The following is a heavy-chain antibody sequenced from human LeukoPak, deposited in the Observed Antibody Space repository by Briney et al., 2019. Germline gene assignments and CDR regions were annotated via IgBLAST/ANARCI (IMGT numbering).Heavy chain of an antibody. CDR1: GYTFTSYY. Sequence: ASVKVSCKASGYTFTSYYMHWVRQAPGQGHEWMGIINPSGGSTSYAQKFQGRVTMTRDTSTSTVYMELSSLRSEDTAVYYCARSAATWARYDYWGQGTLVTVSS. CDR2: INPSGGST. CDR3: ARSAATWARYDY. V-gene: IGHV1-46*03. J-gene: IGHJ4*02. D-gene: IGHD2-15*01.